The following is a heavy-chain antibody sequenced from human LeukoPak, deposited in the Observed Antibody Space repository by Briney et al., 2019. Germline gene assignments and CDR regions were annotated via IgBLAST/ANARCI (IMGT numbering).Heavy chain of an antibody. D-gene: IGHD3-16*01. CDR1: GFTFSSYS. CDR2: ISYDGSNK. V-gene: IGHV3-30*04. J-gene: IGHJ6*04. Sequence: GRSLRLSCAASGFTFSSYSIHWVRQAPGKGLEWVAVISYDGSNKYYADSVKGRFTISRDNSKNTLCLQMNSLRAEDTAVYYCAREPFGGYQYYYYYYGMDVWGKGTTVTVSS. CDR3: AREPFGGYQYYYYYYGMDV.